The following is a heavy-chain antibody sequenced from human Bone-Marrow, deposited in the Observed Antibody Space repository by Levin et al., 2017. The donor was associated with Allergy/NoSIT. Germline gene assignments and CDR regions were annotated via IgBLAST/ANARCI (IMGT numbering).Heavy chain of an antibody. CDR1: GLSLSTTGVG. CDR2: IYWDDDK. D-gene: IGHD2-15*01. V-gene: IGHV2-5*02. J-gene: IGHJ5*02. CDR3: APRGRSQGTNWFDP. Sequence: SGPTLVKPTQTLTLTCTLSGLSLSTTGVGVGWLRQPPGKALECLALIYWDDDKRYNPSLKTRLAVTKDTSKNQVVLTMTNMDPVDTATYYCAPRGRSQGTNWFDPWGHGTLVTVSS.